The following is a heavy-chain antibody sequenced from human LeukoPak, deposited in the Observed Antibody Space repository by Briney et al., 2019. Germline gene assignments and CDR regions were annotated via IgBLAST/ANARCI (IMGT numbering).Heavy chain of an antibody. CDR1: GFTFSDHW. CDR3: ARGRPHGNDY. D-gene: IGHD4-23*01. J-gene: IGHJ4*02. V-gene: IGHV3-74*01. Sequence: GGSLRLSWAASGFTFSDHWMHWVRQAPGKGLVWVSRVNSDGSTTDYADSVKGRFIISRDNAKNTLYLQMNSLRVEDTAVYYCARGRPHGNDYWGQGTLVTVSS. CDR2: VNSDGSTT.